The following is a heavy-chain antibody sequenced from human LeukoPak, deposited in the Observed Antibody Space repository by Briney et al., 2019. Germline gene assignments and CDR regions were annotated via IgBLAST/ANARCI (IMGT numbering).Heavy chain of an antibody. CDR3: ARVAATKGMDV. V-gene: IGHV3-48*01. CDR1: GFSFSQYP. CDR2: ISSSSSTI. D-gene: IGHD6-25*01. Sequence: GGSLRLSCAVSGFSFSQYPMDWVRQAPGKGLEWVSYISSSSSTIYYADSVKGRFTISRDNAKNSLYLQMNSLRAEDTAVYYCARVAATKGMDVWGQGTTVTVSS. J-gene: IGHJ6*02.